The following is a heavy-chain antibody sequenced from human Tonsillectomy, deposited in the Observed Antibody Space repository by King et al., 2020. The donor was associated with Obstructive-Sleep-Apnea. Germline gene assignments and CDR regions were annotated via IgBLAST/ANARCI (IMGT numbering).Heavy chain of an antibody. J-gene: IGHJ5*02. Sequence: VQLQQWGAGLLKPSETLSLTCAVYGGSFSGYYWTWVRQPPGKGLEWIGEINQGGSTNYNPSLKSRVTISVDTSKNQFSLKLSSVTAADTAVYYCASPYCSSTNCYENWFDPWGQGTLVTVSS. CDR3: ASPYCSSTNCYENWFDP. CDR1: GGSFSGYY. CDR2: INQGGST. V-gene: IGHV4-34*01. D-gene: IGHD2-2*01.